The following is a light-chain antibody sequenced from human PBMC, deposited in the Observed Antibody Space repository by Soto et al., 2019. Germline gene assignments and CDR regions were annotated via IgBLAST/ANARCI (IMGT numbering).Light chain of an antibody. V-gene: IGKV3-15*01. CDR1: QSVSSN. J-gene: IGKJ4*01. Sequence: VMTSSPATLSVSPGDRSTLSGRASQSVSSNLAWYQQKPGQAPRLLIFGASTRATGIPAKFSGSGSGTEFTLTISSLQSEEFAVYYCQQFNNWPLTFGRGTKVDIK. CDR2: GAS. CDR3: QQFNNWPLT.